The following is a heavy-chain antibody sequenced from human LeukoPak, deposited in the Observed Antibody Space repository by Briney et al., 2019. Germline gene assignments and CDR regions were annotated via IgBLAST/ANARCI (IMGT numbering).Heavy chain of an antibody. CDR3: ARLTALAGHRGAFDI. CDR2: IYYNGNT. Sequence: SETLSLTCNVSGGSIGGHTFYWDWIRQPPGKGLEWIATIYYNGNTFYNPSLKSRVAIPIDISKSQFSLHLSSVTAADTAIYYCARLTALAGHRGAFDIWGPGTMVTVSS. D-gene: IGHD6-19*01. CDR1: GGSIGGHTFY. V-gene: IGHV4-39*01. J-gene: IGHJ3*02.